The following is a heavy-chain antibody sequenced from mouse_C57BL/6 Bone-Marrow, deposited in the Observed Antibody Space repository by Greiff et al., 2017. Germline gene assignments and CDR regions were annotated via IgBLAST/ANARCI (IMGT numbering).Heavy chain of an antibody. CDR2: IRSKSNNYAT. V-gene: IGHV10-1*01. Sequence: EVQVVESGGGLVQPKGSLKLSCAASGFSFNTYAMNWVRQAPGKGLEWVARIRSKSNNYATYYADSVKDRFTISRDDSESMLYLQMNNLKTEDTAMYYCVRHERTPDIYYAMDYWGQGTSVTVSS. D-gene: IGHD3-3*01. J-gene: IGHJ4*01. CDR1: GFSFNTYA. CDR3: VRHERTPDIYYAMDY.